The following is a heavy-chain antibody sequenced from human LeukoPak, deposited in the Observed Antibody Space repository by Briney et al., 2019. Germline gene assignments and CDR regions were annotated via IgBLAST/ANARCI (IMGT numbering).Heavy chain of an antibody. V-gene: IGHV4-61*01. D-gene: IGHD4/OR15-4a*01. CDR1: GGSVSSGNYY. J-gene: IGHJ4*02. CDR2: IYYSGNT. Sequence: SETLSLTCTVSGGSVSSGNYYWSWIRQPPGKGLEWIGYIYYSGNTNYNPSLRSRVAISVDTSKSQFSLKLSSVTAADTALYYCARETYGGQFDCWGQGTLVTVSS. CDR3: ARETYGGQFDC.